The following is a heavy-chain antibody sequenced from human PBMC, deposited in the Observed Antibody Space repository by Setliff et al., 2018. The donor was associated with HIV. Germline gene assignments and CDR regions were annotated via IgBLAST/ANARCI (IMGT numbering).Heavy chain of an antibody. CDR2: LYYSGNT. CDR1: GASVNSHY. CDR3: AGVLSSGYYDGP. Sequence: SENLSLTCTVSGASVNSHYWAWIRQPPGKGLEWIGSLYYSGNTNYNPSLKSRVTISADTSKNQFSLKLRSVTAADTAVYYCAGVLSSGYYDGPWGQGTLVTVSS. D-gene: IGHD3-22*01. J-gene: IGHJ5*02. V-gene: IGHV4-59*02.